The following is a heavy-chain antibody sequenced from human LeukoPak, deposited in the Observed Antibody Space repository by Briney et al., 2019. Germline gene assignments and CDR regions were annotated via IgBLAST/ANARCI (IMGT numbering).Heavy chain of an antibody. V-gene: IGHV4-34*01. CDR2: INHSGST. CDR1: GGSFSGYY. Sequence: SETLSLTCAVYGGSFSGYYWSWIRQPPGKGLEWIGEINHSGSTNYNPSLKSRVTISVDTSKNQFSLKLSSVTAADTAVYYCARGREAPGPYSSSTSGYFDYWDQGTLVTVSS. D-gene: IGHD6-13*01. CDR3: ARGREAPGPYSSSTSGYFDY. J-gene: IGHJ4*02.